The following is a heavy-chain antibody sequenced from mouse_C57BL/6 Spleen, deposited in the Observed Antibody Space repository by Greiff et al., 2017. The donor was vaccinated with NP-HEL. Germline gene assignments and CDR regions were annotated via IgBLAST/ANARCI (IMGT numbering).Heavy chain of an antibody. Sequence: VMLVESGPGLVAPSQSLSITCTVSGFSLTSYGVHWVRQPPGKGLEWLVVIWSDGSTTYNSALKSRLSISKDNSKSQVFLKMNSLQTDDTAMYYCARHGGSSLYYAMDYWGQGTSVTVSS. CDR3: ARHGGSSLYYAMDY. CDR1: GFSLTSYG. V-gene: IGHV2-6-1*01. J-gene: IGHJ4*01. CDR2: IWSDGST. D-gene: IGHD1-1*01.